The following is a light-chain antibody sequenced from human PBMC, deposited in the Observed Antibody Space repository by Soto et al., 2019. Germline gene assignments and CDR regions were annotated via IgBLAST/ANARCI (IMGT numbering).Light chain of an antibody. V-gene: IGLV2-14*01. Sequence: QSVLTQPASVSGSPGQSITIPCTGTSSDVGGYNYVSWYQQHPGKAPKLMIYDVSNRPSGVSNRFSGSKSGNTASLTISGLQAEDDAGYSSSSYTSSSTLYVFRTVTKVT. J-gene: IGLJ1*01. CDR1: SSDVGGYNY. CDR3: SSYTSSSTLYV. CDR2: DVS.